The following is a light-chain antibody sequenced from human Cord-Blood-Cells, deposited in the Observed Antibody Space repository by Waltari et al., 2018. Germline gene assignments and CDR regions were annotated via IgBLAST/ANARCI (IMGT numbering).Light chain of an antibody. J-gene: IGLJ1*01. CDR2: EVS. V-gene: IGLV2-14*01. CDR1: SRDVGGYND. CDR3: SSYTSSSTLA. Sequence: QSALTQPASVSGSPGPSITISCTGTSRDVGGYNDVSCYQQHPGKAPKLMIYEVSNRPSGVSNRFSGSKSGNTASLTISGLQAEDEADYYCSSYTSSSTLAFGTGTKVTVL.